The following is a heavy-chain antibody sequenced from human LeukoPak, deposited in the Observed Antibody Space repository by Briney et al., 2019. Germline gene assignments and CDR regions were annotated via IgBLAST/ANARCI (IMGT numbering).Heavy chain of an antibody. J-gene: IGHJ5*02. CDR2: INSNSGGT. D-gene: IGHD2-2*01. CDR3: ARVGFCTSTSCSPTTWFDP. V-gene: IGHV1-2*02. CDR1: GYTFTDYY. Sequence: VASVKVSCKASGYTFTDYYMHWVRQAPGQGLEWMGWINSNSGGTNYAQKFQGRVTMTRDTSITTAYMELSRLRSDDTAVYYCARVGFCTSTSCSPTTWFDPWGQGTLVTVSS.